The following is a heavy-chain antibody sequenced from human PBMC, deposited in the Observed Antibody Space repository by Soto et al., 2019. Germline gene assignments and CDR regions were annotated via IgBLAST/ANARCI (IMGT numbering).Heavy chain of an antibody. CDR1: GASISSGDYY. CDR2: VSSLGIS. Sequence: SETLSLTCTVSGASISSGDYYYSWIRQSPGKGLEWLGYVSSLGISYYNPSLKSRLNISGDTSKNQFFLKLTSVTAADTAVYYCARDFPQTNYDSSGYYERGDAFDIWGQGTMVTVSS. D-gene: IGHD3-22*01. J-gene: IGHJ3*02. V-gene: IGHV4-30-4*01. CDR3: ARDFPQTNYDSSGYYERGDAFDI.